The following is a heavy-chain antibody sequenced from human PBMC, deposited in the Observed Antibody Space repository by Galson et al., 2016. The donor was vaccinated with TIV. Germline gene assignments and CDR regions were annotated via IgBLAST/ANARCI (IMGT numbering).Heavy chain of an antibody. J-gene: IGHJ4*02. CDR1: GFIISPYG. Sequence: SLRLSCAASGFIISPYGLRWVRQAPGKGLEWVAVITSDGNNKDYADSVKGRITITTDNSKNTLYLQMSSLRPEDTAVYYCASETFYYDIKDYAPLGFWGQGTLVTVSS. CDR3: ASETFYYDIKDYAPLGF. D-gene: IGHD3-22*01. CDR2: ITSDGNNK. V-gene: IGHV3-30*03.